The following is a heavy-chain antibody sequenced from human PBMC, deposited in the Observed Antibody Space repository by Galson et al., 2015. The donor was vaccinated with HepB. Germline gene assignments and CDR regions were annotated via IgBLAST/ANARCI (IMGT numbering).Heavy chain of an antibody. J-gene: IGHJ3*02. CDR1: GYRFTNYW. CDR3: ASRSSGWYLGPASDI. Sequence: QSGAEVKKPGESLRISCKGSGYRFTNYWISWVRQMPGKGLEWMGKIDPSDSYTNYSPSFQGHVTISADKSISTAYLQWSSLKASDTAMYYCASRSSGWYLGPASDIWGQGTMVTVSS. V-gene: IGHV5-10-1*01. CDR2: IDPSDSYT. D-gene: IGHD6-19*01.